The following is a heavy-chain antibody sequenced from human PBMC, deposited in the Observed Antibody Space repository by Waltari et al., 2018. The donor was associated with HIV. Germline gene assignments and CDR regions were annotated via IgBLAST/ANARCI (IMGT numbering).Heavy chain of an antibody. CDR1: GYTFTSYW. Sequence: EVHLEQSGAEVKKPGESLKIPCKASGYTFTSYWIGWVRQMPGKGLEWMGIIYPGDSDARYSPSFQGQVTISADKSITTVYLQWSTLKASDTAIYYCAGHVRVLQPTVAIGGMDVWGQGTSVTVSS. J-gene: IGHJ6*02. CDR3: AGHVRVLQPTVAIGGMDV. CDR2: IYPGDSDA. D-gene: IGHD2-21*01. V-gene: IGHV5-51*01.